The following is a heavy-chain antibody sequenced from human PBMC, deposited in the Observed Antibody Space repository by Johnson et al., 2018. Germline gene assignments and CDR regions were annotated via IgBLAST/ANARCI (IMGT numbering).Heavy chain of an antibody. CDR1: GFTFSSYA. CDR3: AKCYGDYVYYYYGMDV. Sequence: EVQLVESGGGLVQPGGSXRLSCAASGFTFSSYAMSWLRQAPGKGLQWVSSISYSAGSTYYADSVKGRFTISRDNSKNTLYLQMNSLRAEDTAVYYCAKCYGDYVYYYYGMDVWGQGTTVTVSS. J-gene: IGHJ6*02. CDR2: ISYSAGST. V-gene: IGHV3-23*04. D-gene: IGHD4-17*01.